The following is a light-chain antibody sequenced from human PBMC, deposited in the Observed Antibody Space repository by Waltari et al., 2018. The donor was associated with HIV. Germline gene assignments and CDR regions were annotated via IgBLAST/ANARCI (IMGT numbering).Light chain of an antibody. CDR1: SSDVGGYKY. CDR2: DVT. Sequence: QSALTQPASVSGSPGQSITISCTGTSSDVGGYKYVSWYQQHPGKAPKVMIYDVTNRPSGVSNLFSGSKSGNTASLAISGLQAEDEADYYCTSYSSGSTFYVFGTGTKVTVL. J-gene: IGLJ1*01. V-gene: IGLV2-14*03. CDR3: TSYSSGSTFYV.